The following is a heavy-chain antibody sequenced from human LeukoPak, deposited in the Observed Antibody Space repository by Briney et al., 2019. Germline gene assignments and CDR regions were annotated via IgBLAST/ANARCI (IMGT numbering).Heavy chain of an antibody. Sequence: PSETLSLTCTVSGGSISSSNYYWGWIRQPPGKGLEWIGSIYSSGSTYYNPSLNSRVTISVDTSKNQFSLKLSSVTAADTAVYYCVRSPGWLSGYYRWYFDYWGQGTLVTVSS. CDR1: GGSISSSNYY. V-gene: IGHV4-39*01. D-gene: IGHD3-9*01. J-gene: IGHJ4*02. CDR2: IYSSGST. CDR3: VRSPGWLSGYYRWYFDY.